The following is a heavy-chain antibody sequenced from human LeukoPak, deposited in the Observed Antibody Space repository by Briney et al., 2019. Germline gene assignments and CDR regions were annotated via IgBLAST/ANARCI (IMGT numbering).Heavy chain of an antibody. D-gene: IGHD3-10*01. CDR1: GASISSYY. CDR3: ARHFRGGYWCFDL. CDR2: IYTSGST. V-gene: IGHV4-4*07. Sequence: SETLSLTCTVSGASISSYYWSWIRQPAGKGLEWIGRIYTSGSTNYNPSLKSRVTMSVDMSKNQFSLRLSSVTAADTAIYYCARHFRGGYWCFDLWGRGTLVTVSS. J-gene: IGHJ2*01.